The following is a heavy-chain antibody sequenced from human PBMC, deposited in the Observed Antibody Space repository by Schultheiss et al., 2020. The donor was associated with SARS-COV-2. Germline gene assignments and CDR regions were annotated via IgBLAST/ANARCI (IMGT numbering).Heavy chain of an antibody. Sequence: GGSLRLSCAASGFTFSSYAMSWVSQAPGKGLEWVSAISGSGGSTYYADSVKGRFTISRDNSKNTLYLQMNSLRAEDTAVYYCAKRAAEYQLLYVDYWGQGTLVTVSS. CDR3: AKRAAEYQLLYVDY. V-gene: IGHV3-23*01. CDR1: GFTFSSYA. CDR2: ISGSGGST. J-gene: IGHJ4*02. D-gene: IGHD2-2*01.